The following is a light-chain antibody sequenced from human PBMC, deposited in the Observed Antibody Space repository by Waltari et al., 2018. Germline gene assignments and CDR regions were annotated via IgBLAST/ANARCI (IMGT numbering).Light chain of an antibody. Sequence: DIQMTQSPSSLSASVGDRVTITCRASQSISSYLNWYQQKQGKAPKLLIYAASSFQSGVPSRFSGSGSGTDFTLTISSLQPEDFATYYCQQSYSTPVFGGGTKVEIK. CDR3: QQSYSTPV. V-gene: IGKV1-39*01. CDR2: AAS. J-gene: IGKJ4*01. CDR1: QSISSY.